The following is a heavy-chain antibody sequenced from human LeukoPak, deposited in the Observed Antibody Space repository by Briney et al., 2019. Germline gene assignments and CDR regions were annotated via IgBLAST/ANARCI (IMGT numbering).Heavy chain of an antibody. V-gene: IGHV4-34*01. CDR1: GGSFSGYY. Sequence: PSETLSLTCAVYGGSFSGYYWSWIRQPPGKGLEWIGEINHSGSTNYNPSLKSRVTISVDMSKNQFSLKLSSVTAADTAVYYCARDPYYYDSGGYPGDDAFDIWGQGTMVTVSS. CDR3: ARDPYYYDSGGYPGDDAFDI. CDR2: INHSGST. J-gene: IGHJ3*02. D-gene: IGHD3-22*01.